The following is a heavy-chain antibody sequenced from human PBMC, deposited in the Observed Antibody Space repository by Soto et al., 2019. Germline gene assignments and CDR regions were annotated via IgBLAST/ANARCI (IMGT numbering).Heavy chain of an antibody. D-gene: IGHD6-19*01. CDR1: GFTFISSF. CDR2: INQDGGGT. J-gene: IGHJ4*02. Sequence: GGSLRLSCVASGFTFISSFMGWVRQAPGKGLEWVANINQDGGGTYYVDSVEGRFTISRDNAKDSPYLQMNSLRGEDTAVYYCARYFRGSGRYFFDYWGQGTLVTVSS. CDR3: ARYFRGSGRYFFDY. V-gene: IGHV3-7*03.